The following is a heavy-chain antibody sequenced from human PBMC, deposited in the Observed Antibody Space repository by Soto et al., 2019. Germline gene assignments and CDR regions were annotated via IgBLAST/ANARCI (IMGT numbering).Heavy chain of an antibody. D-gene: IGHD3-3*01. CDR1: GGSISSSSFH. CDR3: ARDATYYDFWSGYHYYYGMDV. CDR2: IYYSGST. Sequence: SETLSLTCTVSGGSISSSSFHWGWIRQPPGKGLEWIGSIYYSGSTNYNPSLKSRVTISVDTSKNQFSLKLSSVTAADTAVYYCARDATYYDFWSGYHYYYGMDVWGQGTTVTVSS. J-gene: IGHJ6*02. V-gene: IGHV4-39*07.